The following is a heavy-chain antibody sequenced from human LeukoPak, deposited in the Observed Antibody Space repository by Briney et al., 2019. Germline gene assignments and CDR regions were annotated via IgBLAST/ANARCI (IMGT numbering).Heavy chain of an antibody. Sequence: GGSLRLSCAASGFTFSSYWMHWVRQAPGKGLVWVSRINSDGSSTNYADSVKGRFTISRDNKKNTLYLQMNSLRAEDTAVYYCARVATYYDSSGYNSGYFDYWGQGTLVTVSS. CDR1: GFTFSSYW. CDR2: INSDGSST. CDR3: ARVATYYDSSGYNSGYFDY. V-gene: IGHV3-74*01. D-gene: IGHD3-22*01. J-gene: IGHJ4*02.